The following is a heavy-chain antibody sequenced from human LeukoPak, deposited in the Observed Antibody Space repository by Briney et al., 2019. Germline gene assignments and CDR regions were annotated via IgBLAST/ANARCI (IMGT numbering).Heavy chain of an antibody. V-gene: IGHV3-48*01. CDR1: GFTFSSFS. D-gene: IGHD3-22*01. CDR3: AKAMRGYERSIDY. Sequence: PGGSLRLSCAASGFTFSSFSMNWVRQAPGKGPEWISYISSSGSTIWYADSVKGRFTISRDNGNNSIYLKMTSLRAEDTAVYFCAKAMRGYERSIDYWGQGTLVTVSS. J-gene: IGHJ4*02. CDR2: ISSSGSTI.